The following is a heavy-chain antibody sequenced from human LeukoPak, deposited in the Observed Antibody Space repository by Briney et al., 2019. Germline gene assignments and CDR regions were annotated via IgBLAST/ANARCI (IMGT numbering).Heavy chain of an antibody. CDR1: GGSISSGGYS. V-gene: IGHV4-30-2*01. Sequence: SETLSLTCAVSGGSISSGGYSWSWIRQPPGKGLEWIGYIYHSGSTYYNPSLKSRVTISVDRSKNQFSLKLSSVTAADTAVYYCGSAGSATAFGNWCDPWGQGTLVTVSS. J-gene: IGHJ5*02. CDR3: GSAGSATAFGNWCDP. CDR2: IYHSGST. D-gene: IGHD1-26*01.